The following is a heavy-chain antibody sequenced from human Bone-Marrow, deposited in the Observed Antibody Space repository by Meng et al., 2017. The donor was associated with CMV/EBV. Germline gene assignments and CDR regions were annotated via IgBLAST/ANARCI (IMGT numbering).Heavy chain of an antibody. Sequence: ASVKVSCKASGYTFTSQGISWVRQAPGQGLEWMGWISAYNGDTNYAQKLQGRVTMTTDTSTRTAYMELRSLRSDDTAVYYCARDIAAPRYYYYGMDVWAHGTTATVSS. V-gene: IGHV1-18*01. CDR2: ISAYNGDT. CDR1: GYTFTSQG. J-gene: IGHJ6*02. D-gene: IGHD6-13*01. CDR3: ARDIAAPRYYYYGMDV.